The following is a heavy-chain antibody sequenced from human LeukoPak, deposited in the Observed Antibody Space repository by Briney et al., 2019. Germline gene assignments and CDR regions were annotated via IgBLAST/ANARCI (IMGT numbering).Heavy chain of an antibody. CDR1: GXXFSSYW. CDR3: ARDLGGGYLLGDY. J-gene: IGHJ4*02. Sequence: GGXXRXSXAXXGXXFSSYWXHWVRQAPGKGLVWVSRINSDGSSTNYADSVKGRFTISRDNAKNTVYLQMNSLRAEDTAVYYCARDLGGGYLLGDYWGQGTLVTVSS. CDR2: INSDGSST. V-gene: IGHV3-74*01. D-gene: IGHD2-21*02.